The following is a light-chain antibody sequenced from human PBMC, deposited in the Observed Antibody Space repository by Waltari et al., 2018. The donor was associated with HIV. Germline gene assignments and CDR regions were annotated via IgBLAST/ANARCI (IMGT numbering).Light chain of an antibody. V-gene: IGKV4-1*01. CDR2: WAS. CDR1: QSILSNSNKKNY. Sequence: DVVMTQSPDALVGSLGERVTINCNSSQSILSNSNKKNYLAWYQQRPGQPPKLLVYWASTRESGVPARFSGSGSGTDFTLTINNLQAEDAAIYYCQQYYRTPPAFGQGTKVEI. CDR3: QQYYRTPPA. J-gene: IGKJ1*01.